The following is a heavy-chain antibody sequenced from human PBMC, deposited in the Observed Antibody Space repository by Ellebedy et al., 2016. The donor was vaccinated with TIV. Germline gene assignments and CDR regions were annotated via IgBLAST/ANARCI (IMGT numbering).Heavy chain of an antibody. CDR3: ARTLLWFGEYSVPGGWFDP. V-gene: IGHV3-23*01. Sequence: GGSLRLXCAASGFTFSSYAMSWVRQAPGKGLEWVSAISGSGGSTYYADSVKGRFTISRDNSKNTLYLQMNSLRAEDTAVYYCARTLLWFGEYSVPGGWFDPWGQGTLVTVSS. D-gene: IGHD3-10*01. CDR1: GFTFSSYA. J-gene: IGHJ5*02. CDR2: ISGSGGST.